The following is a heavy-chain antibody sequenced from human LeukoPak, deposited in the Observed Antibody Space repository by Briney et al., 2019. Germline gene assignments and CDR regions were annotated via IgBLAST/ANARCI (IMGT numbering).Heavy chain of an antibody. CDR3: AKDRSQWLVWDKYYFDY. J-gene: IGHJ4*02. CDR2: ISTSGGST. Sequence: PGGSLRLSCAASGFTFSSYVMSWVRQAPGKGLEWVSTISTSGGSTYYADSVKGRFTISRDNSKNTLYLQMNSLRAEDTAVYYCAKDRSQWLVWDKYYFDYWGQGTLVTVSS. D-gene: IGHD6-19*01. V-gene: IGHV3-23*01. CDR1: GFTFSSYV.